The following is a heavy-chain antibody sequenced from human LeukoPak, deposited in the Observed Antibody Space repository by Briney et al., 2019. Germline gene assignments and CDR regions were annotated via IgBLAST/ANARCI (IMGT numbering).Heavy chain of an antibody. J-gene: IGHJ4*02. CDR3: AKDSSSGSQGLFDS. CDR2: IRYDGSNK. D-gene: IGHD6-13*01. V-gene: IGHV3-30*02. Sequence: GGSLRLSCAASGFTFSSYGMHWVRQAPGKGLEWVAFIRYDGSNKYYADSVKGRFTISRDNSKNTLYLQMNSLRAEDTAVYYWAKDSSSGSQGLFDSGGQEPRVPVS. CDR1: GFTFSSYG.